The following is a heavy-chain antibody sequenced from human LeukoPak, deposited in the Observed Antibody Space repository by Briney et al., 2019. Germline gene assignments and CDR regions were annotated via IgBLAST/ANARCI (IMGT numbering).Heavy chain of an antibody. D-gene: IGHD6-13*01. V-gene: IGHV4-39*07. CDR3: ARALYSSSWYFGYYYYMDV. J-gene: IGHJ6*03. Sequence: SETLSLTCTVSGGSISSSSYYWGWIRQPPGKGLEWIGSIYYSGSTYYNPSLKSRVTISVDTSKNQFSLKLSSVTAADTAAYYCARALYSSSWYFGYYYYMDVWGKGTTVTVSS. CDR1: GGSISSSSYY. CDR2: IYYSGST.